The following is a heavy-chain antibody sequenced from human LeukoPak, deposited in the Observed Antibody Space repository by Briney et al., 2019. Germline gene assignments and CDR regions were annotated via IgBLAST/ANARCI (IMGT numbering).Heavy chain of an antibody. CDR1: GFTFSTYA. CDR2: ISGTGGST. D-gene: IGHD2-15*01. Sequence: GGSLRLSCAASGFTFSTYAMSWVRQAPGKGLEWVSAISGTGGSTYYADSVKGRFTISRDNSKNTLYLQMNSLRAEDTAVYYCAKEPRDCTGGTCYSVGGYYFHYCGQATLVTVSS. CDR3: AKEPRDCTGGTCYSVGGYYFHY. J-gene: IGHJ4*02. V-gene: IGHV3-23*01.